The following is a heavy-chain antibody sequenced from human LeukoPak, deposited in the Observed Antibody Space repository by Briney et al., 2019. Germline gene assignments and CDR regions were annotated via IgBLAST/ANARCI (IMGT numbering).Heavy chain of an antibody. J-gene: IGHJ4*02. CDR2: IWDDGSNK. CDR1: GFTFRNFG. D-gene: IGHD4-23*01. Sequence: PGRSLRLSCAASGFTFRNFGMHWVRQAPGKGLEWVAVIWDDGSNKYYADSVKGRFAISRDNSKNTLYLQMNSLRAEDTAVYYCVRDREVKYFDYWGQGTLVTVSS. V-gene: IGHV3-33*01. CDR3: VRDREVKYFDY.